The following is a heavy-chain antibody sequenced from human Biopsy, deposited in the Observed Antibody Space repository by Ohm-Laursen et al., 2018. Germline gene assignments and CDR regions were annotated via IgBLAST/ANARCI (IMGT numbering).Heavy chain of an antibody. V-gene: IGHV1-2*02. J-gene: IGHJ1*01. Sequence: ASVTVSCKASGYTFTGQYLHWVRQVPGQGLEWMGLINPHSGSTKFAQDFQGRVTMTRDTSITTAYMELRRLRSDDTAVYYCAKGQDLRGGAEYFQHWGQGALVTVSS. CDR2: INPHSGST. D-gene: IGHD2-15*01. CDR3: AKGQDLRGGAEYFQH. CDR1: GYTFTGQY.